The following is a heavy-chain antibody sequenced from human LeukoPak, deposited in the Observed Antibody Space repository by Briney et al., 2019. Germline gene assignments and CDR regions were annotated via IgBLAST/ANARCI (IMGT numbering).Heavy chain of an antibody. J-gene: IGHJ4*02. CDR3: TKDLLSNYYDSSGYVDY. Sequence: GGSLRLSCAASGFTFDDYAMHWVRQVPGKGLEWVSGISWNSGSIGYVDSVKGRFTISRDNAKNSLYLQMNSLRPEDTAFYYCTKDLLSNYYDSSGYVDYWGQGTLVTVSS. CDR2: ISWNSGSI. CDR1: GFTFDDYA. V-gene: IGHV3-9*01. D-gene: IGHD3-22*01.